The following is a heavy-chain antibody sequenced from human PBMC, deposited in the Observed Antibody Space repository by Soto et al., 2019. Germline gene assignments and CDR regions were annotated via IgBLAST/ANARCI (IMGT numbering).Heavy chain of an antibody. CDR3: ATNIHATWLLNT. V-gene: IGHV3-48*01. D-gene: IGHD2-8*01. CDR2: ISGGSGVI. J-gene: IGHJ5*02. Sequence: GGSLRLSCAACGFTVGGYSRNWVRQDPGKGLEGISYISGGSGVIVYADSVEGRFTISRDNARSTLDVQMNGLRAEGTSLYLCATNIHATWLLNTWGRGPLGTVSS. CDR1: GFTVGGYS.